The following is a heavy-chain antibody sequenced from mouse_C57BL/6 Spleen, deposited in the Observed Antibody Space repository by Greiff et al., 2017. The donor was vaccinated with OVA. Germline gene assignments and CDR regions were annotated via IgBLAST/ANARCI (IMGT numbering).Heavy chain of an antibody. CDR3: ARSGGYVGYAMDY. CDR1: GYTFTSYW. V-gene: IGHV1-55*01. CDR2: IYPGSGST. D-gene: IGHD3-1*01. Sequence: QVQLQQSGAELVKPGASVKMSCKASGYTFTSYWITWVKQRPGQGLAWIGDIYPGSGSTNYNEKFKSKATLTVDPSSSTAYMQLSSLTSEDSAVYYGARSGGYVGYAMDYWGQGTSVTVSS. J-gene: IGHJ4*01.